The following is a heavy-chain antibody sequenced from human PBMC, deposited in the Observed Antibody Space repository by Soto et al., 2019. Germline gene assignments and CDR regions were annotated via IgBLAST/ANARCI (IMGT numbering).Heavy chain of an antibody. J-gene: IGHJ5*02. D-gene: IGHD4-4*01. V-gene: IGHV4-34*01. CDR1: GGSFSGYY. Sequence: SETLSLTCAVYGGSFSGYYWSWIRQPPGKGLEWIGEINHSGSTNYNPSLKSRVTISVDTSKNQFSLKLSSVTAADTAVYYCARSTVTTLDRFDPWGQGTLVTVSS. CDR3: ARSTVTTLDRFDP. CDR2: INHSGST.